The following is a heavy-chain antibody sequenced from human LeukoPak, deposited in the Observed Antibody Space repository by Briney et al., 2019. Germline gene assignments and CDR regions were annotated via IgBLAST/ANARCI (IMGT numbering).Heavy chain of an antibody. J-gene: IGHJ5*02. V-gene: IGHV3-43*02. D-gene: IGHD3-10*01. Sequence: PGGSLRLSCVASGFNFAAYPMHWVRQVPGKGLEWVALIRGDSGGSFYTDSVKGRFTISRDNSKNSLYLEMNSLTTDDTALYYCARVPGVSGGSNWAANVFDPWGQGTLVTVSS. CDR1: GFNFAAYP. CDR3: ARVPGVSGGSNWAANVFDP. CDR2: IRGDSGGS.